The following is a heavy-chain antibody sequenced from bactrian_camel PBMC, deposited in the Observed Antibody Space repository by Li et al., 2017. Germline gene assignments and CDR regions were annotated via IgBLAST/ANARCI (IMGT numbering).Heavy chain of an antibody. Sequence: HVQLVESGGGSVQAGGSLRLSCTASGFTFDDSDMGWYRQAPGNECELVSTISSDGSDGSTYYANSVKGRFTISLDNAERSLFLQMDGQKPDDTATYYCAAYYGGTGDCMVIGGILSPTHNRMQYWGKGTQVTVS. V-gene: IGHV3S63*01. CDR2: ISSDGSDGST. J-gene: IGHJ7*01. D-gene: IGHD6*01. CDR1: GFTFDDSD.